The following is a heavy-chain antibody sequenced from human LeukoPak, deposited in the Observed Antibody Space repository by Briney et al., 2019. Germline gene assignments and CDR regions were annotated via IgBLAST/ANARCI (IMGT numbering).Heavy chain of an antibody. CDR2: ISSSGSTI. CDR3: ARDFEVVPAALVDY. J-gene: IGHJ4*02. D-gene: IGHD2-2*01. CDR1: GFTFSDYY. V-gene: IGHV3-11*04. Sequence: PEGSLRLSCAASGFTFSDYYMSWIRQAPGKGLEWVSYISSSGSTIYYADSVKGRFTISRDNAKNSLYLQMNSLRAEDTAVYYCARDFEVVPAALVDYWGQGTLVTVSS.